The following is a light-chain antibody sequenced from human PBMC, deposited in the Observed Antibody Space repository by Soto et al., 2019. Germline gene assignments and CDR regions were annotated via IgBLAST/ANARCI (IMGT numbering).Light chain of an antibody. Sequence: QSVLTQPASVSGSPGQSTTISCTGTSSDVGGYNYVSWYQQHPGKAPKLMIYDVNNRPSGVSNRFSGSKSGNTASLTISGLKAEDEADYYCSSYTGSSTYVVFGGGTKLTVL. J-gene: IGLJ2*01. CDR2: DVN. V-gene: IGLV2-14*01. CDR3: SSYTGSSTYVV. CDR1: SSDVGGYNY.